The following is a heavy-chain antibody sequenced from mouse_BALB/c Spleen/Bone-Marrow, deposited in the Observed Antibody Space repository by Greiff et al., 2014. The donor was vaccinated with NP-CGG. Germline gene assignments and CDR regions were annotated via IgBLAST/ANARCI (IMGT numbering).Heavy chain of an antibody. D-gene: IGHD1-1*01. J-gene: IGHJ2*01. CDR3: ARRTTTVVATDY. Sequence: QVQLQQPGAELVKPGASVKLSCKASGYTFTSYWMHWVKQRPGQGLEWIGEINPSNGRTNYNEKYKSKATLTVDKSSSTAYMQLSSLTSEDSAVYYRARRTTTVVATDYWGQGTTLTVSS. V-gene: IGHV1S81*02. CDR1: GYTFTSYW. CDR2: INPSNGRT.